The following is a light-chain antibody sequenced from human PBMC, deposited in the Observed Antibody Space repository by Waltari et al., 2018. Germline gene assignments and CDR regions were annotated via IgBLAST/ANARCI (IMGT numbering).Light chain of an antibody. CDR2: KAS. CDR3: QHYYGVSWT. CDR1: QSIATW. Sequence: DIQMTQSPSTLSASVGDRATITCRASQSIATWLAWYQQKPGKAPKVLISKASTLESGVPSRFSGSRSGTEFTLTISSLQPDDFATYYCQHYYGVSWTFGQGTTVEIK. V-gene: IGKV1-5*03. J-gene: IGKJ1*01.